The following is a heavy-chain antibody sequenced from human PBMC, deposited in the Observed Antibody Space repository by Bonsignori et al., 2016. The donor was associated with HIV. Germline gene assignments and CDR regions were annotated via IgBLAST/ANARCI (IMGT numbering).Heavy chain of an antibody. D-gene: IGHD3-10*01. CDR1: GFTFSSYA. Sequence: GESLKISCAASGFTFSSYAMSWVRQAPGKGLEWVSAISGSGGSTYYADSVKGRFTISRDNSKNTLYLQMNSLRAEDTAVYYCAKDGMKYYGSGSYGDYWGQRTLVTVSS. CDR2: ISGSGGST. J-gene: IGHJ4*02. CDR3: AKDGMKYYGSGSYGDY. V-gene: IGHV3-23*01.